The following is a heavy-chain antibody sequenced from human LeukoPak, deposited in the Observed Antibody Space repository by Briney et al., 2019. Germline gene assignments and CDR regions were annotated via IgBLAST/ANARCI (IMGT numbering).Heavy chain of an antibody. V-gene: IGHV3-48*03. CDR2: ISSSGSTI. J-gene: IGHJ4*02. CDR1: GFTFSSSA. Sequence: AGGSLRLSCAASGFTFSSSAMSWVRQAPGKGLEWVSYISSSGSTIYYADSVKGRFTISRDNAKNSLYLQMNSLRAEDTAVYYCARSPFDILTGRFDYWGQGTLVTVSS. CDR3: ARSPFDILTGRFDY. D-gene: IGHD3-9*01.